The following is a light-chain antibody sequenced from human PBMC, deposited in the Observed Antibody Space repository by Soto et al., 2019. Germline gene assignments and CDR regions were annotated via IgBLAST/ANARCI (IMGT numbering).Light chain of an antibody. CDR1: SSDVGGYNY. Sequence: QSALTQPASVSGSPGQSITISCTGTSSDVGGYNYVSWYQLHPGKAPKLMISEVTNRPSGVSSRFSGSKSGNTASLTTSGLQAEDEADYYCSSYTSNSNPYVFGTGTKLTVL. J-gene: IGLJ1*01. CDR2: EVT. CDR3: SSYTSNSNPYV. V-gene: IGLV2-14*01.